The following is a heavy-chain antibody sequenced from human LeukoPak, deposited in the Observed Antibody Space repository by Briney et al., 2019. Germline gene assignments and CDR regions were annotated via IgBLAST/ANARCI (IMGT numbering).Heavy chain of an antibody. CDR2: IFGSGGSP. V-gene: IGHV3-23*01. J-gene: IGHJ4*02. Sequence: PGGSLRLSCAASGFTVSSNYMSWVRQAPGKGLEWVAGIFGSGGSPHYADPVKGRFTISRDNSRNTVYLQINSLRAEDTAVYYCGKTTVGYSSGQKPAWPVAYWGQGTLVTVSS. CDR3: GKTTVGYSSGQKPAWPVAY. CDR1: GFTVSSNY. D-gene: IGHD5-18*01.